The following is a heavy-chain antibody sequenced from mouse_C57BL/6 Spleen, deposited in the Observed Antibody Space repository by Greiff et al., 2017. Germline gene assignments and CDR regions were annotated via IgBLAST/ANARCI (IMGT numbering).Heavy chain of an antibody. CDR3: AGRYDYYGSSQAWFAY. CDR1: GYTFTSYG. CDR2: IDPNSGGT. J-gene: IGHJ3*01. D-gene: IGHD1-1*01. V-gene: IGHV1-72*01. Sequence: QVQLQQPGAELVKPGASVTLSCTASGYTFTSYGMHWVKQRPGRGLEWIGRIDPNSGGTKYDEKFKSKATLTVDKPSSTAYMQISLLTTEDSAVYYCAGRYDYYGSSQAWFAYWGQGTLVTVSA.